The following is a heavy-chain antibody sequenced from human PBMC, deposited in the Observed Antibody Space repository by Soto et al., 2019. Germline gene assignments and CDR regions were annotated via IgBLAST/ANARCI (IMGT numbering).Heavy chain of an antibody. J-gene: IGHJ5*02. CDR1: VGSFSVYY. CDR2: ISHGGNT. V-gene: IGHV4-34*01. CDR3: AREIVVVIYDTHWFDP. D-gene: IGHD2-15*01. Sequence: PAETLCITCAISVGSFSVYYWGWIRQTPGKGLEWIGEISHGGNTNYNPSLKSRVTISVDTSKNQFSLNLNSVTAADTAVYYCAREIVVVIYDTHWFDPWGQGTMVTVSS.